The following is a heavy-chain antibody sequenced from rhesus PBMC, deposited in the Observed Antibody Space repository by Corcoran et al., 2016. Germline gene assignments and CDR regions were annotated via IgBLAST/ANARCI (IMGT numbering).Heavy chain of an antibody. CDR2: IGGSSGST. CDR1: GYSISSGYG. CDR3: ASDDYGSSYRN. D-gene: IGHD4-29*01. Sequence: QVQLQESGPGLVKPLETLSLTCAVSGYSISSGYGWSWLRQPPGQGLEWIGYIGGSSGSTNYNPSLKSRVTISKDTSKNQFSLKLSSVTAADTAVYYCASDDYGSSYRNWGQGVLVTVSS. V-gene: IGHV4-127*01. J-gene: IGHJ4*01.